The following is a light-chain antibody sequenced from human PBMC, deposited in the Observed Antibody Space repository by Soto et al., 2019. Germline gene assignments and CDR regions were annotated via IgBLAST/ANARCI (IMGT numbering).Light chain of an antibody. CDR1: QDIKKN. V-gene: IGKV1-33*01. J-gene: IGKJ5*01. CDR3: QQYESLPLT. Sequence: DINMTQSPSSLSASVGYRFTITCQASQDIKKNLIWYQQKPGKAPKLLIYDASDLETGVPSRFSGSGSGTGFTFTISSLQPEDFATYYCQQYESLPLTFGQGTRLEIK. CDR2: DAS.